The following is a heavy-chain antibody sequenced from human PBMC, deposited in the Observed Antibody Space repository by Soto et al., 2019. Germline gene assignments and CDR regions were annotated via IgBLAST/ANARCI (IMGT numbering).Heavy chain of an antibody. CDR1: GFTFSSYA. V-gene: IGHV3-30-3*01. CDR3: ARDFYDSSGYSSLPFTYGMDV. CDR2: ISYDGSNK. Sequence: PGGSLRLSCAASGFTFSSYAMHWVRQAPGKGLEWVAVISYDGSNKYYADSVKGRFTISRDNSKNTLYLQMNSLRAEDTAVYYCARDFYDSSGYSSLPFTYGMDVWGQGTTVTVSS. J-gene: IGHJ6*02. D-gene: IGHD3-22*01.